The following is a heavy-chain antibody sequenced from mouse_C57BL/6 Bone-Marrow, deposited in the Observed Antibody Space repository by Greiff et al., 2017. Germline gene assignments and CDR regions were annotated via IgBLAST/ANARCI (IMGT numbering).Heavy chain of an antibody. CDR1: GYTFTDYY. V-gene: IGHV1-19*01. CDR2: INPYNGGT. CDR3: AREYYYGSSYGFAY. J-gene: IGHJ3*01. Sequence: EVKLVESGPVLVKPGASVKMSCKASGYTFTDYYMNWVKQSHGKSLEWIGVINPYNGGTSYNQKFKGKATLTVDKYSSTAYMERNSLTSEDSAVYYCAREYYYGSSYGFAYGGQGTLVTVSA. D-gene: IGHD1-1*01.